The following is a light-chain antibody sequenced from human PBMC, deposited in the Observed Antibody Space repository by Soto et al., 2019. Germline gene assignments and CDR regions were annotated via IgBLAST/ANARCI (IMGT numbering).Light chain of an antibody. CDR3: HQYENWPKT. CDR2: GAS. J-gene: IGKJ1*01. CDR1: QSISRN. V-gene: IGKV3-15*01. Sequence: EIVMTQSPPTLSVSPGERATLSCRASQSISRNLAWFQQKPGQAPSLLIFGASTRAAGIPARFSGSGSGTEFTLTISSLLSEDFAVYFCHQYENWPKTFGQGTKVEI.